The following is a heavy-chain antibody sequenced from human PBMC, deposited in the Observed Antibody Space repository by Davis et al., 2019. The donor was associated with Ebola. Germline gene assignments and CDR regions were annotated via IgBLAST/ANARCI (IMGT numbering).Heavy chain of an antibody. V-gene: IGHV3-21*04. CDR3: AKSRIAAAVLQHFDY. J-gene: IGHJ4*02. CDR2: ISISSAFI. CDR1: GFTFSTYT. D-gene: IGHD6-13*01. Sequence: GGSLRLSCAASGFTFSTYTMTWVRQAPGKGLEWVSSISISSAFIYYADSVKGRFTVSRDNAKNSLSLQMNSLRVEDTAVYYCAKSRIAAAVLQHFDYWGQGTLVTVSS.